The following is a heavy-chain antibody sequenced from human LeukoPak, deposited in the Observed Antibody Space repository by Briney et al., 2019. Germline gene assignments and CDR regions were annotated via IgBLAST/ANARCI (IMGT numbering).Heavy chain of an antibody. V-gene: IGHV3-23*01. Sequence: GGSLRLSCAASGFTFSSYAMSWVRQAPGKGLEWVSAISGSGGSTYYADSVKGRFTISRDNSKSTLYLQMNSLRAEDTAVYYCARGGSYSTDAYFQHWGQGTLVTVSS. CDR2: ISGSGGST. CDR1: GFTFSSYA. J-gene: IGHJ1*01. D-gene: IGHD1-26*01. CDR3: ARGGSYSTDAYFQH.